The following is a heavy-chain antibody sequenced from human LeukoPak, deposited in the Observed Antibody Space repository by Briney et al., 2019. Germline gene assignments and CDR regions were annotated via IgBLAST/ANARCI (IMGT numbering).Heavy chain of an antibody. CDR1: GGSISSSSYY. CDR3: ARVTFQALDV. V-gene: IGHV4-39*07. J-gene: IGHJ6*02. Sequence: PSETLSLTCTVSGGSISSSSYYWGWIRQPPGKGLEWIGSIYYSGSTYYNPSLKTRVTISVDTSKNQFSLKLSSVTAADTAVYYCARVTFQALDVWGQGTTVTVSS. CDR2: IYYSGST.